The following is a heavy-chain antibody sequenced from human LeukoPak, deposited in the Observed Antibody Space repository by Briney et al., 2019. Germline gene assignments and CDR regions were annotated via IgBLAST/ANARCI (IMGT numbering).Heavy chain of an antibody. CDR1: GYTFTGDY. CDR2: ISPNIGGP. Sequence: GASVKVSCKASGYTFTGDYMHGGRQAPGQGVEWMGWISPNIGGPNYAHKFQGGVTMTRDTYISPAYMELSRLRSDDTAVYYCAKGGGYEAQYYYYYLDVWGKGTTVTISS. V-gene: IGHV1-2*07. CDR3: AKGGGYEAQYYYYYLDV. J-gene: IGHJ6*03. D-gene: IGHD5-12*01.